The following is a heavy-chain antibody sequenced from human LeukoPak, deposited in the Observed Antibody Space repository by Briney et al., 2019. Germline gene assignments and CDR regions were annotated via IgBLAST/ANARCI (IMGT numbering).Heavy chain of an antibody. J-gene: IGHJ4*02. CDR3: ARDEGGVLLWFGELLSGFDY. V-gene: IGHV1-18*01. CDR2: ISAYNGNT. Sequence: ASVKVSCKASGYTFTSYDINWVRQATGQGLEWMGWISAYNGNTNYAQKLQGRVTMTTDTSTSTAYMELRSLRSDDTAVYYCARDEGGVLLWFGELLSGFDYWGQGTLVTVSS. CDR1: GYTFTSYD. D-gene: IGHD3-10*01.